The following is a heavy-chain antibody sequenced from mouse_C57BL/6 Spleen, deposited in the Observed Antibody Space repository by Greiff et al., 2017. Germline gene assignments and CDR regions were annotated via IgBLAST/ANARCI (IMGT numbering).Heavy chain of an antibody. Sequence: DVMLVESGGGLVKPGGSLKLSCAASGFTFSDYGMHWVRQAPEKGLEWVAYISSGSSTIYYADTVKGRFTISRDNAKNTLFLQMTSLRSEDTAMYYCARKKAQASYYYAMDYWGQGTSVTVSS. V-gene: IGHV5-17*01. D-gene: IGHD3-2*02. CDR1: GFTFSDYG. CDR3: ARKKAQASYYYAMDY. CDR2: ISSGSSTI. J-gene: IGHJ4*01.